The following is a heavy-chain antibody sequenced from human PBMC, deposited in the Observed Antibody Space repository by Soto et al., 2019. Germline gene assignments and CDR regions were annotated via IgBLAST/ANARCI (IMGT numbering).Heavy chain of an antibody. CDR3: ARHGLGYYGLDV. V-gene: IGHV3-7*05. CDR1: GFTFGDHW. Sequence: EVQLVESGGGLGKPGGSLRLSCAASGFTFGDHWMTWVRQAPGKGLEWVANIKQDGGGKYYVDSVKGRFTISRDNAENSLYLQMNSLRAEDTAVYYCARHGLGYYGLDVWGQGTTVTVSS. CDR2: IKQDGGGK. J-gene: IGHJ6*02.